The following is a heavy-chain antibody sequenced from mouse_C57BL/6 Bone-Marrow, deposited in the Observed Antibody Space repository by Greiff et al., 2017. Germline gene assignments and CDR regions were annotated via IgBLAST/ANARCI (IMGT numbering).Heavy chain of an antibody. CDR3: ARSGPYYYGSSYSYYFDY. V-gene: IGHV1-59*01. Sequence: VQLQQPGAELVRPGTSVKLSCKASGYTFTSYWMHWVKQRPGQGLEWIGVIDPSDSYTNYNQKFKGKATLTVDTSSSTAYMQLSSLTSEDSAVYYCARSGPYYYGSSYSYYFDYWGQGTTLTVSS. CDR1: GYTFTSYW. D-gene: IGHD1-1*01. J-gene: IGHJ2*01. CDR2: IDPSDSYT.